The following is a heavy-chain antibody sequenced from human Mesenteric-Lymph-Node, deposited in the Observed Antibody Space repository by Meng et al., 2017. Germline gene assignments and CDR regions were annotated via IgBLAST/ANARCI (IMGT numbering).Heavy chain of an antibody. CDR2: ISGSGGST. J-gene: IGHJ4*02. Sequence: GESLKISCAASGFTFSSYAMSWVRQAPGKGLEWVSAISGSGGSTYYADSVKGRFTISRDNSKNTVCLQMSSLRAEDTAVYYCAKALDSGGYYFERGSDYWGQGTLVTVSS. V-gene: IGHV3-23*01. CDR1: GFTFSSYA. D-gene: IGHD3-22*01. CDR3: AKALDSGGYYFERGSDY.